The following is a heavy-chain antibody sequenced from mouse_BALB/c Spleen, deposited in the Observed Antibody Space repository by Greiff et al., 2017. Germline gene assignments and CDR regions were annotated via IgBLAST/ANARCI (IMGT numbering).Heavy chain of an antibody. Sequence: VQLQQPGAELVKPGASVKLSCKASGYTFTSYWMHWVKQRPGQGLEWIGEINPSNGRTNYNEKFKSKATLTVDKSSSTAYMQLSSLTSEDSAVYYCARSYYGSSSAWFAYWGQGTLVTVSA. V-gene: IGHV1S81*02. CDR1: GYTFTSYW. CDR2: INPSNGRT. D-gene: IGHD1-1*01. J-gene: IGHJ3*01. CDR3: ARSYYGSSSAWFAY.